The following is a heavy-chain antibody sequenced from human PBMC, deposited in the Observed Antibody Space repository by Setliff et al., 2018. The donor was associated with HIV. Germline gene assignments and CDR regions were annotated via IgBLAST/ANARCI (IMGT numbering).Heavy chain of an antibody. CDR2: INHSGST. V-gene: IGHV4-34*01. Sequence: SETLSFTCAVYGGSFSGYYWSWIRQPPGKGLEWIGEINHSGSTNYNPSLKSRVPISVDTSKNQFSLKLSSVTAADTAVYYCARGITMISAGYYYYYMDVWGKGTTVTVSS. J-gene: IGHJ6*03. CDR3: ARGITMISAGYYYYYMDV. D-gene: IGHD3-22*01. CDR1: GGSFSGYY.